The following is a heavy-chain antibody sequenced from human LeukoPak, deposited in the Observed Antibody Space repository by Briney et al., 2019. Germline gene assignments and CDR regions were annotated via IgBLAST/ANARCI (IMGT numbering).Heavy chain of an antibody. D-gene: IGHD5-24*01. CDR1: GGSISSSSYY. V-gene: IGHV4-39*01. Sequence: SETLSLTCTVSGGSISSSSYYWGWIRRPPGKGLEWIGSIYYSGSTYYNPSLKSRVTISVDTSKNQFSLKLSSVTAADTAVYYCARGPSEDGYNRDDAFDIWGQGTMVTVSS. CDR2: IYYSGST. CDR3: ARGPSEDGYNRDDAFDI. J-gene: IGHJ3*02.